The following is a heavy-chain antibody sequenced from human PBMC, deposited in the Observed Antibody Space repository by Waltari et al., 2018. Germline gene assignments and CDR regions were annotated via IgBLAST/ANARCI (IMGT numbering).Heavy chain of an antibody. CDR3: ARRSAVAGTGSDY. CDR2: IYHSGST. CDR1: GYSISSGYS. Sequence: QVQLQESGPGLVKPSETLSLTCAVSGYSISSGYSWGWIRQPPGKGLEWIGSIYHSGSTYYNPSLKSRVTISVDTSKNQFSLKLSSVTAADTAVYYCARRSAVAGTGSDYWGQGTLVTVSS. V-gene: IGHV4-38-2*01. D-gene: IGHD6-19*01. J-gene: IGHJ4*02.